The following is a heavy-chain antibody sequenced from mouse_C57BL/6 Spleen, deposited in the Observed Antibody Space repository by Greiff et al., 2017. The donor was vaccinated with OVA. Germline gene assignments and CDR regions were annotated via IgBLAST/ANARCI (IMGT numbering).Heavy chain of an antibody. CDR1: GFTFSSSA. CDR3: TIITTVVHYYAMDD. J-gene: IGHJ4*01. V-gene: IGHV5-9-1*02. D-gene: IGHD1-1*01. CDR2: ISSGGDSI. Sequence: EVHLVESGEGLVKPGGSLKLSCAASGFTFSSSAMSWVRQTPEKRLEWVAYISSGGDSIYYADTVKGRFTISRDNASTTLYLQMSSLKSEDTAMYYCTIITTVVHYYAMDDGGQGASVTVAS.